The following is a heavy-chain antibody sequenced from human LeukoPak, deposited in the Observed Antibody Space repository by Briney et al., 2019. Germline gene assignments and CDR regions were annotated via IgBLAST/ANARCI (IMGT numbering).Heavy chain of an antibody. CDR2: INRDGSDT. J-gene: IGHJ4*02. CDR1: GFTFNSYY. CDR3: AGEDFGVDY. V-gene: IGHV3-74*01. D-gene: IGHD3-10*01. Sequence: PWGSLRLSCAASGFTFNSYYMNWVRQAPGKGLVWVSRINRDGSDTIYADSVKGRFTISRENAKNTLFLQMNSLRAEDTAVYYCAGEDFGVDYWGQGTLVTVSS.